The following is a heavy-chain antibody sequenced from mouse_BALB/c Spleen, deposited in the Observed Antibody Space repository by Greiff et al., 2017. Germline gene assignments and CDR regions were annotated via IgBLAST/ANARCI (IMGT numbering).Heavy chain of an antibody. D-gene: IGHD2-1*01. Sequence: EVQVVESGGGLVQPGGSRKLSCAASGFTFSSFGMHWVRQAPEKGLEWVAYISSGSSTIYYADTVKGRFTISRDNPKNTLFLQMTSLRSEDTAMYYCARNGNVAMDYWGQGTSVTVSS. CDR3: ARNGNVAMDY. CDR1: GFTFSSFG. V-gene: IGHV5-17*02. J-gene: IGHJ4*01. CDR2: ISSGSSTI.